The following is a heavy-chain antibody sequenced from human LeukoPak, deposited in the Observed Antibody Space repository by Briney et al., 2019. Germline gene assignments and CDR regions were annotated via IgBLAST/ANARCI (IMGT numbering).Heavy chain of an antibody. CDR2: IYPGDSDT. CDR3: ARLGGYDILTGIYYYYYMDV. J-gene: IGHJ6*03. D-gene: IGHD3-9*01. CDR1: GYSFTTYW. Sequence: GESLKISCKGSGYSFTTYWIGWVRQMPGKGLEWMGIIYPGDSDTTYSPSFQGQVTISADKSISTAYLQWNSLKASDTAMYYCARLGGYDILTGIYYYYYMDVWGKGPRSPSP. V-gene: IGHV5-51*01.